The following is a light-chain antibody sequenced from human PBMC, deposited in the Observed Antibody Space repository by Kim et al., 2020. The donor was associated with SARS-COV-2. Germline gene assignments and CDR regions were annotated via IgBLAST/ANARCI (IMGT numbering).Light chain of an antibody. CDR2: AIS. CDR3: RQYYSVPCT. CDR1: EDITGY. J-gene: IGKJ2*02. V-gene: IGKV1-8*01. Sequence: SEVTGYRVNISRRANEDITGYLAGYQQKTGKAPTRLIYAISTLQTGVPSRFSGSGSGTDFTLTISCLQSEDFATFFCRQYYSVPCTFRQGTKLEI.